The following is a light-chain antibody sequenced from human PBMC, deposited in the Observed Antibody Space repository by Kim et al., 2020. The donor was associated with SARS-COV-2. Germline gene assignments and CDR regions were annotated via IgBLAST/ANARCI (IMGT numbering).Light chain of an antibody. CDR1: QGIRNF. CDR3: QKYNSAPLT. J-gene: IGKJ4*01. Sequence: GDRVTITCRASQGIRNFLAWYQQKAGRNPTLLIYAASTLQTGVPSRFSGSGSGTDFTLTISSFQPEDVATYYCQKYNSAPLTFGGGTKVEIK. CDR2: AAS. V-gene: IGKV1-27*01.